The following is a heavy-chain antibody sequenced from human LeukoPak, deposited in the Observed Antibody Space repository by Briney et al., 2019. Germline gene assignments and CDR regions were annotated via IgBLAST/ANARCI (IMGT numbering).Heavy chain of an antibody. CDR2: IYHSGST. D-gene: IGHD4-23*01. Sequence: SGTVSLTCAVSGGSISSSNWWSWVRQPPGKGLEWIGGIYHSGSTNYNPSLKSRVTISVDRSKNQFSLKLSSVTATDTAVYYCARSDYGGNWGYFDYWGQGALVTVSS. J-gene: IGHJ4*02. CDR3: ARSDYGGNWGYFDY. V-gene: IGHV4-4*02. CDR1: GGSISSSNW.